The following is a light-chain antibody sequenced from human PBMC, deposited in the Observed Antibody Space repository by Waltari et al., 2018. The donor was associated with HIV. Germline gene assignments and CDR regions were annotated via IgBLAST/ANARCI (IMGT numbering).Light chain of an antibody. CDR1: QSILHGSNDKNY. CDR2: WAS. Sequence: DIVMTQSPESLAVSLGERTTINCKASQSILHGSNDKNYLAWYQQRAGQSPKLLIYWASTRESGVPERFNGSVSGTDFTLTISSLLAEDVAVYYCQQYYKTPWTFGRGTKVQI. J-gene: IGKJ1*01. V-gene: IGKV4-1*01. CDR3: QQYYKTPWT.